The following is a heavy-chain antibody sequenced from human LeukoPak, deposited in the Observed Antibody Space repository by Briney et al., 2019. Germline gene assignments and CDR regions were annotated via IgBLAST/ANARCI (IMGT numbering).Heavy chain of an antibody. Sequence: GGSLRLSCAASGFTFSSYWMSWVRQAPGKGLEWVAVISYDGSNKYYADSVKGRFTISRDNSKNTLYLQMNSLRAEDTAVYYCARDRMGIVDYWGQGTLVTVSS. CDR1: GFTFSSYW. V-gene: IGHV3-30-3*01. CDR2: ISYDGSNK. D-gene: IGHD7-27*01. J-gene: IGHJ4*02. CDR3: ARDRMGIVDY.